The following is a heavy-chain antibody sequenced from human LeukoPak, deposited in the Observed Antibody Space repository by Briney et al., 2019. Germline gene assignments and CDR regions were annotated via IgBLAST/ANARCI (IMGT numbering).Heavy chain of an antibody. CDR1: GGTFSSYA. CDR2: IIPIFGTA. J-gene: IGHJ4*02. CDR3: AACARSGGSCYPLY. V-gene: IGHV1-69*13. D-gene: IGHD2-15*01. Sequence: GASVKVSCKASGGTFSSYAISWVRQAPGQGLEWMGGIIPIFGTANYAQKFQGRVTITADESTSTAYMELSSLRSEDTAVYYCAACARSGGSCYPLYWGQGTLVTVSS.